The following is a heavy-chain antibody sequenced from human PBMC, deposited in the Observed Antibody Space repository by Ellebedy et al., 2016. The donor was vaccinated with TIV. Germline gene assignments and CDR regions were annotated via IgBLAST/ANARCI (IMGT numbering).Heavy chain of an antibody. J-gene: IGHJ4*02. Sequence: AASVKVSCKASGYSFTTFTIHWVRQAPGQRPEWMGWINPDNGDTKHSQNFQARVTITRDTFASTAYMELSSLRSEDTAVYDCARARGGCSGDGCYSDFDFWGQGTLVTVSS. CDR3: ARARGGCSGDGCYSDFDF. V-gene: IGHV1-3*01. D-gene: IGHD2-15*01. CDR2: INPDNGDT. CDR1: GYSFTTFT.